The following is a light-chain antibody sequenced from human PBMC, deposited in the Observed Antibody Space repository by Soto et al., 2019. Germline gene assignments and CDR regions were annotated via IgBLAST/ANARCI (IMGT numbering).Light chain of an antibody. CDR3: HQYNNWPPGT. CDR1: QSVSSN. V-gene: IGKV3-15*01. CDR2: GAS. Sequence: EVVMSQSPATLSVSPGERANISCRASQSVSSNLAWYQHKPGQAPRLLISGASTRATGIPVRFSGSGSGTEFTLTISSLKSEDFAVYYCHQYNNWPPGTFGGGTKVDSK. J-gene: IGKJ4*01.